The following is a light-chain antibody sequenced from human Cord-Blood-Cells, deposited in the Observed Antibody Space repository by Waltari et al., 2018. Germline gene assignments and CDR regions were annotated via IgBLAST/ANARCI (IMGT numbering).Light chain of an antibody. V-gene: IGLV1-44*01. CDR1: SSNIGSNT. Sequence: QSVLTQPPSASGTPGQRVTISCSGSSSNIGSNTVNWYQQLPGTAPKLLKYSNNRRPSGVPDRFSGSKSGTSASLAISGLQSEDEADYYCAAWDDSLNGPVFGGGTQLTVL. CDR2: SNN. J-gene: IGLJ7*01. CDR3: AAWDDSLNGPV.